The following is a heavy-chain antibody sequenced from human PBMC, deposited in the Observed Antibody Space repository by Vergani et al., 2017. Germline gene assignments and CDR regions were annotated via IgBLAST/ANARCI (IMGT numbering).Heavy chain of an antibody. CDR2: IRYDGSNK. D-gene: IGHD3-10*01. Sequence: QVQLVESGGGVVQPGGSLRLSCAASGFTFSSYGMHWVRQAPGKGLEWVAFIRYDGSNKYYADSVKGRFTISRDNSKNTLYLHMNSLRAEDTAVYYCAKDLVGSNYFDYWGQGTLVTVSS. CDR1: GFTFSSYG. CDR3: AKDLVGSNYFDY. J-gene: IGHJ4*02. V-gene: IGHV3-30*02.